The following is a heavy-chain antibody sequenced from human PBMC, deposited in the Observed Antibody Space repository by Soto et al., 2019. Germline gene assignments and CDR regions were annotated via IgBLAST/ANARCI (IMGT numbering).Heavy chain of an antibody. J-gene: IGHJ5*02. CDR3: AKPSGYYYVALNA. D-gene: IGHD3-22*01. V-gene: IGHV3-30*18. Sequence: HPGGSLRLSCAASGFTFSSYGMHWVRQAPGKGLEWVAVISYDGSNKYYADSVKGRFTISRDNSKNTLYLQMNSLRAEDTAVYYCAKPSGYYYVALNAWGQGTLVTVSS. CDR1: GFTFSSYG. CDR2: ISYDGSNK.